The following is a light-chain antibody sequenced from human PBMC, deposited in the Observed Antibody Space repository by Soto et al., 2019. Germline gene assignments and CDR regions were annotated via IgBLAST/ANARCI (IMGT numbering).Light chain of an antibody. CDR2: GAS. CDR1: QSVSSSY. CDR3: QQYGSSPRRT. Sequence: ESVLKQCQGTLSLSPWERDTLCCSGSQSVSSSYLAWYQQKPGQAPRLLIYGASSRATGIPDRFSGSGSGTDFTLTISRLEPEDFAVYYCQQYGSSPRRTFGQGTKVDIK. J-gene: IGKJ1*01. V-gene: IGKV3-20*01.